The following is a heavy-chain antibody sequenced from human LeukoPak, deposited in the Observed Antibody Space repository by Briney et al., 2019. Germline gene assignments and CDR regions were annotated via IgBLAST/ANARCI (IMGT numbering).Heavy chain of an antibody. Sequence: GGSLRLSCAASGFTFSSYWMSWVRQAPGKGLEWLANIRQDGSEQQYVDSVKGRFTISRDNAKNSVYLQMNSLRAEDTALYYCATTTRSSPWDYWGQGTLVTVPS. J-gene: IGHJ4*02. CDR2: IRQDGSEQ. V-gene: IGHV3-7*01. D-gene: IGHD6-6*01. CDR3: ATTTRSSPWDY. CDR1: GFTFSSYW.